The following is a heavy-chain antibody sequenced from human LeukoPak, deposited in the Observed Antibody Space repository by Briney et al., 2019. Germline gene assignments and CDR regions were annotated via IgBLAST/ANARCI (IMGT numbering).Heavy chain of an antibody. Sequence: GGSLRLSCAASGFTFSSYAMSWVRQAPGKGLEWVSAISGSGGSTYYADSVKGRFTISRDNSKNTLYLQMNSLRAENTAVYYGAKDHPFDWLFFFDYWGQGTLVTVSS. V-gene: IGHV3-23*01. J-gene: IGHJ4*02. CDR2: ISGSGGST. CDR1: GFTFSSYA. D-gene: IGHD3-9*01. CDR3: AKDHPFDWLFFFDY.